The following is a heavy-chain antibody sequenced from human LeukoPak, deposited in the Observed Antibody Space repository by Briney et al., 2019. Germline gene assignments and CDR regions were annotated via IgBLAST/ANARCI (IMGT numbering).Heavy chain of an antibody. V-gene: IGHV3-15*01. J-gene: IGHJ4*02. Sequence: GGSLRLSCAASGFTFSSAWMSWVRQAPGKGLEWVGRIKSKTDGGTTDYAAPVKGRFTISRDDSKNTLYLQKNSLKTEDTAVYYCTTDPGGGDYDFWSGAFDYWGQGTLVTVSS. CDR1: GFTFSSAW. D-gene: IGHD3-3*01. CDR2: IKSKTDGGTT. CDR3: TTDPGGGDYDFWSGAFDY.